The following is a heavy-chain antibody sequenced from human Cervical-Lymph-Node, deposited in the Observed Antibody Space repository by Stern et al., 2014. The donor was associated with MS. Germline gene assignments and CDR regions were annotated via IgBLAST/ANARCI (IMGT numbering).Heavy chain of an antibody. CDR3: AREDTSAWLDW. CDR1: GFTLSDYD. CDR2: ISRRSDLK. Sequence: EVHLVESGGGLVQPGGSLRLSCKASGFTLSDYDMNWVRQAPGKGLEWISYISRRSDLKNYAGSVKGRLTISRDSAQNSVYLQISSLQDDDTAIYYCAREDTSAWLDWWGQGTLVTVSS. D-gene: IGHD3/OR15-3a*01. J-gene: IGHJ4*02. V-gene: IGHV3-48*02.